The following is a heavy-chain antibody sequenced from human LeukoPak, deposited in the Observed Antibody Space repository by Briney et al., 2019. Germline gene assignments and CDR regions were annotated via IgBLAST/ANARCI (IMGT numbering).Heavy chain of an antibody. CDR2: IGAYNGNT. J-gene: IGHJ4*02. Sequence: ASVKVSCKASGYTFTSYGISWVRQAPGQGLEWMGWIGAYNGNTNYAQKLQGRVTMTTDTSTSTAYMELRSLRSDDTAVYYCARGNGEYCSSTSCYEVWGQGTLVTVSS. D-gene: IGHD2-2*01. CDR3: ARGNGEYCSSTSCYEV. CDR1: GYTFTSYG. V-gene: IGHV1-18*04.